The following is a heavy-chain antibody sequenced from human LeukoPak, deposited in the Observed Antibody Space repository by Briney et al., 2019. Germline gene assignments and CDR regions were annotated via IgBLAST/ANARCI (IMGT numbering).Heavy chain of an antibody. CDR3: ARHMALGYTYFYPYFDY. D-gene: IGHD1-1*01. CDR2: IYYSGST. J-gene: IGHJ4*01. Sequence: KPSETLSLTCTVSGGSISSYFWSWLRQPPGKGLEWIGYIYYSGSTNYNPSLKSRVTISVDSSKNQFSLKLSSVTAADTAVYYCARHMALGYTYFYPYFDYWGQGTLVTVSS. V-gene: IGHV4-59*08. CDR1: GGSISSYF.